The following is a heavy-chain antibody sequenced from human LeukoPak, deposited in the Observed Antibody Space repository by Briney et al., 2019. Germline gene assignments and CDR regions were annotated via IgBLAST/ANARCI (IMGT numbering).Heavy chain of an antibody. D-gene: IGHD2-8*01. Sequence: GGSLRLSCAASGFTFSNAWMSWVRQAPGKGLEWVGRIKSKTDGGTTDYAGPVKGRFTISRDDSKNTLYLQMNSLKTEDTAVYYCTTDTGYCTNGVCLDYWGQGTLVTVSS. J-gene: IGHJ4*02. CDR3: TTDTGYCTNGVCLDY. CDR2: IKSKTDGGTT. CDR1: GFTFSNAW. V-gene: IGHV3-15*01.